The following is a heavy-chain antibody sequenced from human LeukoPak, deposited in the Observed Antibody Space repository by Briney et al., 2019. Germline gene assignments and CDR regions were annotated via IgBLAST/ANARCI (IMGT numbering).Heavy chain of an antibody. J-gene: IGHJ4*02. CDR2: IYSDART. CDR1: GITVSSNY. Sequence: PGGSPSLSLSPSGITVSSNYISCVSQAPGKGLEWVSSIYSDARTYYAASVKGRFTLSREKSKNTLSLQMNSLRADDTAVDYCARDRPPSLWGQGTLVTVSS. CDR3: ARDRPPSL. V-gene: IGHV3-66*01.